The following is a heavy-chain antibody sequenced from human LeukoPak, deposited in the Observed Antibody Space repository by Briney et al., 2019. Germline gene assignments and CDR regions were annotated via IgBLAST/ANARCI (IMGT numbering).Heavy chain of an antibody. CDR3: ARDGGPNNYWFDP. D-gene: IGHD1-20*01. J-gene: IGHJ5*02. CDR1: GGSFSDYY. CDR2: SSHSGIT. V-gene: IGHV4-34*01. Sequence: PSETLSLTCTVYGGSFSDYYRMWIRQSPGRGLEWIGESSHSGITNYSPSLKSRVTVSVDTSKNQFSLKLTSVTAADTAVYSCARDGGPNNYWFDPWGQGTLVTVSS.